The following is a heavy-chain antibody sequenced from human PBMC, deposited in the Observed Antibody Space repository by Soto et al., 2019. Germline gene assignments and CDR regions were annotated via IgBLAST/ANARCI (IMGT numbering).Heavy chain of an antibody. CDR2: IYYSGST. Sequence: QLQLQESGPGLVKPSETLSLTCTVSGGSISSSSYYWGWIRQPPGKGLEWIGGIYYSGSTYYNPSLKSRVTISADTSKNQFSLKQSSVTAADTAVYYCARLRSPLVRGIIDYWGQGTLVTVSS. CDR3: ARLRSPLVRGIIDY. CDR1: GGSISSSSYY. J-gene: IGHJ4*02. D-gene: IGHD3-10*01. V-gene: IGHV4-39*01.